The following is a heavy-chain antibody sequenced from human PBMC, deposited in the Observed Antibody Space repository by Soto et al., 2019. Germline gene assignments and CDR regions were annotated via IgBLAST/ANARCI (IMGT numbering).Heavy chain of an antibody. Sequence: ASVKVSCKASGYTFTRYTMNWVRQAPGQRLEWMGWINPDNGNTKYSQKFQGRVTITRDTSASTAYMELSSLRSEDTAVYYCARDATYYHDSSGYYYPGYFDYWGQGTLVTVSS. J-gene: IGHJ4*02. V-gene: IGHV1-3*01. CDR1: GYTFTRYT. CDR3: ARDATYYHDSSGYYYPGYFDY. CDR2: INPDNGNT. D-gene: IGHD3-22*01.